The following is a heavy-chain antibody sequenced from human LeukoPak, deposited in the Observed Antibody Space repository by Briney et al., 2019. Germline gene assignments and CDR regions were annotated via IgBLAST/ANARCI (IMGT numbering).Heavy chain of an antibody. V-gene: IGHV1-18*01. Sequence: SVQVSCKASGYTFTSYGISWVRQAPGQGLEWMGWISAYNGNTNYAQKLQGRVTMTTDTSTSTAYMELRSLRSDDTAVYYCARDGYYYGSGSYYNVGYWGQETLGTVSS. J-gene: IGHJ4*02. CDR3: ARDGYYYGSGSYYNVGY. D-gene: IGHD3-10*01. CDR1: GYTFTSYG. CDR2: ISAYNGNT.